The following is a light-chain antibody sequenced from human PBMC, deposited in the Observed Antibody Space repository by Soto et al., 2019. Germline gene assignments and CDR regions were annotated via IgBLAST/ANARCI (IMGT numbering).Light chain of an antibody. CDR1: QSINSW. Sequence: DIQMTQSPSTLSASVGDRVTITCRASQSINSWLAWLQQKPGKAPKLLIYDASNLESGVPSRFSGSGSVTEFTLTISSLQSEDFALYYCQQYNNWPLETVGQRTQVDIK. J-gene: IGKJ1*01. CDR3: QQYNNWPLET. CDR2: DAS. V-gene: IGKV1-5*01.